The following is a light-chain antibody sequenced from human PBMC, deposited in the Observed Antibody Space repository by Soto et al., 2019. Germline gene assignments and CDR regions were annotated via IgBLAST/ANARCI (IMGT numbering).Light chain of an antibody. CDR1: TSNIGTNT. CDR3: ATWDDSLSVL. Sequence: QSFLPQPHSASGTPGQRVTISCSGGTSNIGTNTVNWYQQLPGTAPKLLIYNTIKRPAGVPDRFSGSKSGTSASLAISGPRSEDEASYFCATWDDSLSVLFGRGTKVTVL. J-gene: IGLJ3*02. CDR2: NTI. V-gene: IGLV1-44*01.